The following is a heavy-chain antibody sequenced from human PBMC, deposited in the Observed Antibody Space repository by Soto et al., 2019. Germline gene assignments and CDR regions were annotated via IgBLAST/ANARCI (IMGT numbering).Heavy chain of an antibody. CDR3: ARGLITGSHYSGCLYYFYS. V-gene: IGHV4-59*12. CDR1: GGSISGYY. J-gene: IGHJ4*02. CDR2: FYYSGSA. Sequence: PSETLSLTCTVSGGSISGYYWSWIRQPPGKGLEWIGYFYYSGSASYNPSLKSRVTISVHTSNSQFSLELSSVTAADTAVYYCARGLITGSHYSGCLYYFYSWGQGTQVTVS. D-gene: IGHD1-26*01.